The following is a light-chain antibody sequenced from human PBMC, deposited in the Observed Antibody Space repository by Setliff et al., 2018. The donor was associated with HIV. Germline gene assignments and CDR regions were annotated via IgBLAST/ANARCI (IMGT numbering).Light chain of an antibody. CDR3: QSYDSSLRGFNYV. V-gene: IGLV2-14*03. J-gene: IGLJ1*01. CDR2: DVS. CDR1: SSDVGGYNY. Sequence: QSALAQPASVSGSPGQSITISCTGTSSDVGGYNYVSWYQQHPGKAPKLMIYDVSNRPSGVSNRFSGSKSDNTASLTISGLQAEDEADYFCQSYDSSLRGFNYVFGTGTKVTVL.